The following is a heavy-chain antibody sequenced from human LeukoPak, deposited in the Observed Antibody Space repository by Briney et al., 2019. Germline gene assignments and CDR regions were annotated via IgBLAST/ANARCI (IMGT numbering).Heavy chain of an antibody. J-gene: IGHJ4*02. Sequence: ASVKVSCKASGYTFTGYYMYWVRQAPGQGLEWMGWINPNSGGTTYAQKFQGRVTMTRDTSICAAYMELSRLRSDDTAVYYCARAEQQLVLAVDYWGQGTLVTVSS. CDR1: GYTFTGYY. CDR2: INPNSGGT. CDR3: ARAEQQLVLAVDY. D-gene: IGHD6-13*01. V-gene: IGHV1-2*02.